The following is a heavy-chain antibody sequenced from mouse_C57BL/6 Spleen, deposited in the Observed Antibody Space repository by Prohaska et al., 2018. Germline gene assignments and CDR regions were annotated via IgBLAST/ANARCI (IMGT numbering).Heavy chain of an antibody. D-gene: IGHD2-1*01. V-gene: IGHV3-6*01. CDR1: GYSITSGYY. CDR2: ISYDVSD. Sequence: DVQLQESGPGLVKPSQSLSLTCSVTGYSITSGYYWNWIRQFPGNKLEWMSYISYDVSDNYNPSLKNRISSTRDTAKNQVFLKLNSVTTEDTAADYCANYGIYVGFAYWGQATLVTVSA. CDR3: ANYGIYVGFAY. J-gene: IGHJ3*01.